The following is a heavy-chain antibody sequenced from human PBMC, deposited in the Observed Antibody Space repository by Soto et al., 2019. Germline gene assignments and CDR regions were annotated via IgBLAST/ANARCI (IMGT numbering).Heavy chain of an antibody. J-gene: IGHJ6*03. CDR3: ARPSNLWSVYYTDYYFYMDV. V-gene: IGHV3-21*01. D-gene: IGHD3-3*01. CDR2: ISPSSTYI. CDR1: GFTFSHYS. Sequence: EVQLVESGGGLVKPGGSLRLSCAASGFTFSHYSLNWVRQAPGKGLEWVSSISPSSTYIYYADSVRGRFTISRDNAKNTLYLQMSLLRAEDAAVYYCARPSNLWSVYYTDYYFYMDVWGKGTTVTVSS.